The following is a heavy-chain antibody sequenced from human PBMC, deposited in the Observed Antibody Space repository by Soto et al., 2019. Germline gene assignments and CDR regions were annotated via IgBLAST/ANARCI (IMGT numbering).Heavy chain of an antibody. J-gene: IGHJ4*02. CDR1: GGYMSWNY. CDR2: VFYGGT. CDR3: ASYRGALYFES. Sequence: SGALSLTLCGSGGYMSWNYWSWIRQSPDKGLEWLGYVFYGGTDYNPSLGGRVSMSVETSKSQFSLKLTSVTVADTAVYYCASYRGALYFESWGPGILVT. D-gene: IGHD3-16*01. V-gene: IGHV4-59*01.